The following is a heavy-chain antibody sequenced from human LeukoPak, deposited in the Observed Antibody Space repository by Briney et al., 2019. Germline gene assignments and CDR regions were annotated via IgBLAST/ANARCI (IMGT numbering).Heavy chain of an antibody. V-gene: IGHV3-11*04. J-gene: IGHJ4*02. Sequence: PGGSLRLSCAASGFTFSDYYMSGIRHAPGEGLEGVSYISSSGSTIYYAASVKGRFTISRDNAKNSLYLQMNRLRAEDTAVYYCARSPPESYGDYPYYFDYWGQGTLVTVSS. D-gene: IGHD4-17*01. CDR2: ISSSGSTI. CDR1: GFTFSDYY. CDR3: ARSPPESYGDYPYYFDY.